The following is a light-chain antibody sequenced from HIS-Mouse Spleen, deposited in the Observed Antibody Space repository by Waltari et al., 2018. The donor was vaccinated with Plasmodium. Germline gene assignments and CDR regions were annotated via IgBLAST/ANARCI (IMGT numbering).Light chain of an antibody. CDR1: ALPKQS. CDR2: KDS. J-gene: IGLJ3*02. CDR3: QSADSSGTPNWV. Sequence: SYELTQPPSVSVSPGQTARITCSGDALPKQSAYWYQQKPGQAPVRVIYKDSERPSGSPERVSGSSSGTTVTFTSRGVQAEDEADYYCQSADSSGTPNWVFGGGTKLTVL. V-gene: IGLV3-25*03.